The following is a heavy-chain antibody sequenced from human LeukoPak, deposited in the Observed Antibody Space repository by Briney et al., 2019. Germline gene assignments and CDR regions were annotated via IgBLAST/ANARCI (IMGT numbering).Heavy chain of an antibody. D-gene: IGHD3-10*01. CDR3: ARERITMFRGVIDFDY. CDR2: ISAYNGNT. CDR1: GYTFTSYG. J-gene: IGHJ4*02. V-gene: IGHV1-18*01. Sequence: ASVKVSCKASGYTFTSYGISWVRQAPGQGLEWMGWISAYNGNTNYAQKLQGRVTMTTDTSTSTAYMELRSLRSDDTAVYYCARERITMFRGVIDFDYWGQGTLVTVSS.